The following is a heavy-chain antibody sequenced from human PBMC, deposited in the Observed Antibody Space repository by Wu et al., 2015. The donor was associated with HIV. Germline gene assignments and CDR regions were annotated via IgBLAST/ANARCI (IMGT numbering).Heavy chain of an antibody. CDR3: AREQRVLGEVNTLGYFDF. Sequence: QVQLVQSGAEVKKPGSSVKVSCKASGGTFSDYAINWVRQAPGQGLDWLGRIIPIFGTTNYAQKFQGRVTITADESTNTAYMELSSLRSQDTAVYFCAREQRVLGEVNTLGYFDFWGQGTLVTVSS. V-gene: IGHV1-69*13. CDR2: IIPIFGTT. J-gene: IGHJ4*02. CDR1: GGTFSDYA. D-gene: IGHD3-16*01.